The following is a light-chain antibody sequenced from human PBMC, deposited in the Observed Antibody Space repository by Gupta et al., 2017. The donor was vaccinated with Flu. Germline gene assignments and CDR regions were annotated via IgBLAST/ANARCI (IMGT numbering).Light chain of an antibody. Sequence: ITISCTGTSSDVGNYNLVSWYQQYPGKAPKVIIYEVRGRPSGVSSRFSGSKSGNTASLTVSGLQPEDEADYYCCSYAGGDTVWVFGGGTKLTVL. V-gene: IGLV2-23*02. J-gene: IGLJ3*02. CDR2: EVR. CDR1: SSDVGNYNL. CDR3: CSYAGGDTVWV.